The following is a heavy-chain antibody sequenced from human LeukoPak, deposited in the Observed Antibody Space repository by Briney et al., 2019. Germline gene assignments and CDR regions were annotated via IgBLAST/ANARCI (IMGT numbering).Heavy chain of an antibody. CDR1: GGSISSYY. CDR2: TYYSGTT. Sequence: PSETLSLTCTVSGGSISSYYWSWLRQPPGKGLEWIGYTYYSGTTNYNPSLKSRVTISVDRSKSQFSLKLSSVYAADTAVYYWARGREVGYLKWVDAFDIWGQGTMVTVSS. J-gene: IGHJ3*02. CDR3: ARGREVGYLKWVDAFDI. D-gene: IGHD3-16*02. V-gene: IGHV4-59*01.